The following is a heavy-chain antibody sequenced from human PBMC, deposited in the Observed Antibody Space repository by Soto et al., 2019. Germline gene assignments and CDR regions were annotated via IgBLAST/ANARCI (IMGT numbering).Heavy chain of an antibody. Sequence: PGESLKISCKGSGYSFTSYWIAWVRQMPGKGLDWMGIIYPGDSDTRYSPSFQGQVTISADRSISTAFLQWSTLKASDTAMYYCARLATFSAAFAMWGQGTMFTVSS. CDR2: IYPGDSDT. V-gene: IGHV5-51*01. CDR3: ARLATFSAAFAM. D-gene: IGHD2-15*01. J-gene: IGHJ3*02. CDR1: GYSFTSYW.